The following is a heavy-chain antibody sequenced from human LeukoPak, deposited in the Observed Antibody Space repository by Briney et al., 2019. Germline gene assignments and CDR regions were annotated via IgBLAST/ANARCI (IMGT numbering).Heavy chain of an antibody. D-gene: IGHD1-14*01. V-gene: IGHV3-72*01. CDR3: VSRSRKIIDVFDI. Sequence: GGSLRLSCAASGFTFSDHYMDWVRQAPGKGLEWVGRSRDKANNYTTEYATSVKGRFTVSRDDPKNSLYLQMNSLKTEDTAMYYCVSRSRKIIDVFDIWGQGTMVTVSS. CDR2: SRDKANNYTT. J-gene: IGHJ3*02. CDR1: GFTFSDHY.